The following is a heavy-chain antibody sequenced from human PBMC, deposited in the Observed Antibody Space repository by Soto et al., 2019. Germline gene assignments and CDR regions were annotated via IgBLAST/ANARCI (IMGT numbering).Heavy chain of an antibody. CDR1: GGSISSYY. V-gene: IGHV4-59*01. CDR2: IYYSGST. D-gene: IGHD3-10*01. J-gene: IGHJ6*02. CDR3: ARGDPLLWFGEKVYYGMDG. Sequence: QVQLQESGPGLVKPSETLSLTCTVSGGSISSYYWSWIRQPPGKGLEWIGYIYYSGSTNYNPSLKSRVTISVDTFKNQFSLKLSSVTAADTAVYYCARGDPLLWFGEKVYYGMDGWGQGTTVTVSS.